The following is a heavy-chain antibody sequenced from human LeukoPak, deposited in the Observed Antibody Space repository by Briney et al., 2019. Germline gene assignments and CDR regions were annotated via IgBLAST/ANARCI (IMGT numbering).Heavy chain of an antibody. D-gene: IGHD3-3*01. CDR1: GFTFSSYS. V-gene: IGHV3-48*01. CDR3: ARGSWATIFGVVIPSYYFDY. CDR2: ISSSSSTI. Sequence: PGGSLRLSCAASGFTFSSYSMNWVRQAPGKGLEWVSYISSSSSTIYYADSVKGRFTISRDNAKNSLYLQMNSLRAEDTAVYYCARGSWATIFGVVIPSYYFDYWGQGTLVTVSS. J-gene: IGHJ4*02.